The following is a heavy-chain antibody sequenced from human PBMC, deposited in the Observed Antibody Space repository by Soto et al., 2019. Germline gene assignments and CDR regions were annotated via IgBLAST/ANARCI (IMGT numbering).Heavy chain of an antibody. Sequence: SETLSLTCSVSGVSVSGGTYCWSWVRQPPGKGLEWIGYAFYTGSTKYNPSLNRRVTISVDTSRNQFSLNLRSVTAADTAVYYCARGAPPWWVGAKTFDYWGQGALVTVSS. J-gene: IGHJ4*02. CDR2: AFYTGST. D-gene: IGHD1-26*01. CDR3: ARGAPPWWVGAKTFDY. CDR1: GVSVSGGTYC. V-gene: IGHV4-61*01.